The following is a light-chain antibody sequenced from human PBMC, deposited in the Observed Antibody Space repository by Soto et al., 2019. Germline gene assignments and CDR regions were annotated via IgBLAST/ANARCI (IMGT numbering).Light chain of an antibody. CDR2: DAS. CDR3: QQRLKLPPLP. CDR1: QSVGSY. Sequence: EIVLTQSPATLSLSPGERATLSCRASQSVGSYLVWYQQKPGQAPRLLIYDASTRATGNPARFSGSGSGTDFTLTISSLEPGDFACYYFQQRLKLPPLPVAGGTGVEL. V-gene: IGKV3-11*01. J-gene: IGKJ4*02.